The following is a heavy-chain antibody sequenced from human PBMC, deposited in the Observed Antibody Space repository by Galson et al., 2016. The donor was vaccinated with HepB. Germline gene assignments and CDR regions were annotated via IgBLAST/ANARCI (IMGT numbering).Heavy chain of an antibody. V-gene: IGHV3-23*01. D-gene: IGHD3-16*02. Sequence: SLRLSCAASGFTFSGYAMSWVRQAPGKGLECVSSISGNGGTTYYADSVKGRFTISRDNSKNTLYLQMNSLRADDTAVYYCARDAGYHQIDYWGQGTLATVSS. CDR3: ARDAGYHQIDY. CDR1: GFTFSGYA. CDR2: ISGNGGTT. J-gene: IGHJ4*02.